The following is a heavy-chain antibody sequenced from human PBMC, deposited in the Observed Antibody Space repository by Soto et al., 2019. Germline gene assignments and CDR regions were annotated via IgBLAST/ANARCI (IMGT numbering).Heavy chain of an antibody. Sequence: PGGSLRLPCRASGLPIIGYSMRLVRHDQGKGLEWVSAISGSGGSTYYADSVKGRFTISRDNSKNTLYLQMNSLRAEDTAVYYCAKGGSIVGATAVDYWGQGIRVTVSA. CDR1: GLPIIGYS. J-gene: IGHJ4*02. D-gene: IGHD1-26*01. CDR3: AKGGSIVGATAVDY. V-gene: IGHV3-23*01. CDR2: ISGSGGST.